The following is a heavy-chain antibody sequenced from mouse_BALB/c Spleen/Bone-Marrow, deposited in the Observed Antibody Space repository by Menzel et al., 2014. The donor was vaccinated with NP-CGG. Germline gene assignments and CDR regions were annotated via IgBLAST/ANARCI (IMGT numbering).Heavy chain of an antibody. CDR3: ARGWDEAYYFDY. D-gene: IGHD4-1*01. CDR2: INPSNGRT. V-gene: IGHV1S81*02. J-gene: IGHJ2*01. CDR1: GYTFTSYG. Sequence: VQLQQSGAELVKPGASVKLSCKASGYTFTSYGMHWVKQRPGQGLEWIGEINPSNGRTNYNEKFKSKATLTVDKSSSTAYMQLSSLTSEDSAVYYCARGWDEAYYFDYWGQGTTLTVSS.